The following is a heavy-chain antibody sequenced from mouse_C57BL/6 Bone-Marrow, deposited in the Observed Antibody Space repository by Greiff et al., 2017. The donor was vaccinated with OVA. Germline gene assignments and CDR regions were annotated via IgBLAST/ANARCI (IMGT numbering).Heavy chain of an antibody. CDR3: ERGCEDEYWFAY. J-gene: IGHJ3*01. CDR2: IYPRDGSP. Sequence: QVQLQQSGPELVKPGASVKLSCKASGYTFTSYDINWVKQRPGQGLEWIGWIYPRDGSPKYNEKLSGKATLTVDTSSSTAYMELHRLTSEDSAVYICERGCEDEYWFAYWGQGTLVTVSA. V-gene: IGHV1-85*01. D-gene: IGHD5-1*01. CDR1: GYTFTSYD.